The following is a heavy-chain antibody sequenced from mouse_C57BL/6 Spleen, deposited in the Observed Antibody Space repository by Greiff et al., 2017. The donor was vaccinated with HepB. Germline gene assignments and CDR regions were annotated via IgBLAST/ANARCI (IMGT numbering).Heavy chain of an antibody. CDR2: IYPSDSET. CDR1: GYTFTSYW. CDR3: ARRGSSSYWYFDV. D-gene: IGHD1-1*01. Sequence: QVQLQQPGAELVRPGSSVKLSCKASGYTFTSYWMDWVKQRPGQGLEWIGNIYPSDSETHYNQKFKDKATLTVDKSSSTAYMQLSSLTSEDSAVYYCARRGSSSYWYFDVWGTGTTVTVSS. J-gene: IGHJ1*03. V-gene: IGHV1-61*01.